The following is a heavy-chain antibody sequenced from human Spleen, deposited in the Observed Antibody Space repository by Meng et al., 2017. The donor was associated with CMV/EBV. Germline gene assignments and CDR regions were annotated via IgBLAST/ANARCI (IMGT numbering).Heavy chain of an antibody. V-gene: IGHV3-7*01. CDR3: ARLLGYCTSTSCYWYYFDF. Sequence: GESLKISCAASGFPFSSYWMTWVRQAPGKGLEWVASIKQDGSEKYLVDSVKGRFTISRDNAKNSLYLQMNSLRAEDTAVYYCARLLGYCTSTSCYWYYFDFWGQGTLVTVSS. CDR2: IKQDGSEK. D-gene: IGHD2-2*01. J-gene: IGHJ4*02. CDR1: GFPFSSYW.